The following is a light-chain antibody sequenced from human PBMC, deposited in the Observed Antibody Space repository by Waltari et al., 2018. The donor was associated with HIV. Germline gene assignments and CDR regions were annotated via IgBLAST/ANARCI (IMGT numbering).Light chain of an antibody. CDR1: SSNIRNNY. CDR3: GTWDRSLRF. J-gene: IGLJ2*01. CDR2: ENE. Sequence: QSILTQPPSVSAAPGQNVSISCSGNSSNIRNNYVSWYQQFPGTAPKLLIYENEQRPSGIPDRFSGSKSGSSATLDITGLHTADEADYHCGTWDRSLRFFGGGTRLTVL. V-gene: IGLV1-51*02.